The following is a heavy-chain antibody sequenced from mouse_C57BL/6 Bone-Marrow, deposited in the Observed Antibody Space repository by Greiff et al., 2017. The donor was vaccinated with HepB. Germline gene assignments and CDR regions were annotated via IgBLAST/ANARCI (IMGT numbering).Heavy chain of an antibody. CDR2: IHPNSGST. J-gene: IGHJ1*02. D-gene: IGHD1-1*01. CDR1: VYTFTSYW. V-gene: IGHV1-64*01. Sequence: VQLQQPGAELLKPGASVTLSCKASVYTFTSYWMHWVKQRPGQGLEWIGMIHPNSGSTNYNEKFKSKATLTVDKSSSTAYMQLSSLTSDDSAVYYCARREITRYRYSDGWGTGTTAIVSS. CDR3: ARREITRYRYSDG.